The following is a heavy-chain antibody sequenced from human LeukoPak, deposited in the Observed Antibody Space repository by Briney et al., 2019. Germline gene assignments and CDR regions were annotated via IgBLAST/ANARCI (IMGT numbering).Heavy chain of an antibody. Sequence: GRSLRLSCAASGFTFSHYGMHWVRQAPGKGLEWVSAISGSGGSTYYADSVKGRFTISRDNSKNTLYLQMNSLRAEDTAVYYCAKDRANYDFWSGYYPDYWGQGTLVTVSS. V-gene: IGHV3-23*01. CDR1: GFTFSHYG. D-gene: IGHD3-3*01. CDR3: AKDRANYDFWSGYYPDY. CDR2: ISGSGGST. J-gene: IGHJ4*02.